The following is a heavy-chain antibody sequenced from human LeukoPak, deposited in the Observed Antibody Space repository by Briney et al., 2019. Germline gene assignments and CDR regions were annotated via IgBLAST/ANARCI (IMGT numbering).Heavy chain of an antibody. D-gene: IGHD2-15*01. CDR3: ARDRSGFDY. V-gene: IGHV3-33*01. CDR2: IWYDGSNK. Sequence: GGSLRLSCAASGLTFSSYGMHWVRQAPGKGLEWVAVIWYDGSNKYYADSVKGRFTISRDNSRNTLYLQMNSLRAEDTAVYYCARDRSGFDYWGQGTLVTVSS. CDR1: GLTFSSYG. J-gene: IGHJ4*02.